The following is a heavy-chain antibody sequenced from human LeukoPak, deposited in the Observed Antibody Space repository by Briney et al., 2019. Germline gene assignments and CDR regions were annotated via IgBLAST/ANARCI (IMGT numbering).Heavy chain of an antibody. CDR2: TYTSGST. D-gene: IGHD4-17*01. J-gene: IGHJ6*02. Sequence: SETLSLTCSVSGGSISSYYWSWIRQPAGKGLEWIGRTYTSGSTNYNPSLKSQVTMSVDTSKNQFSLKLSSVTAADTAVYYCARDHAVTTSYYYYYYLMDVWGQGTTVTVYS. CDR1: GGSISSYY. CDR3: ARDHAVTTSYYYYYYLMDV. V-gene: IGHV4-4*07.